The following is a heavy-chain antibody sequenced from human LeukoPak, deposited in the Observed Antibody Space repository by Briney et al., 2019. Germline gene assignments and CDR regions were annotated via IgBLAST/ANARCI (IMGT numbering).Heavy chain of an antibody. J-gene: IGHJ4*02. D-gene: IGHD6-19*01. CDR3: AKVGWVGY. V-gene: IGHV3-23*01. CDR2: ITGGGDVT. CDR1: GFSFSSYA. Sequence: PGGSLRLSCAASGFSFSSYAMSWVRQAPGKGPEWVSAITGGGDVTSYADSVKGRFTISRDNSKNTLYLQMDSLRVDDTALYYCAKVGWVGYWGQGTLVTVSS.